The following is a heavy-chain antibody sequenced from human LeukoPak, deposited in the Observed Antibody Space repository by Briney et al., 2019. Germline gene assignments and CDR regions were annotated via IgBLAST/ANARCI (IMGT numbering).Heavy chain of an antibody. CDR2: ISAYNGNT. D-gene: IGHD3-10*01. J-gene: IGHJ5*02. CDR1: GYTFTGYY. Sequence: ASVKVSCKASGYTFTGYYMHRVRQAPGQGLEWMGWISAYNGNTNYAQKLQGRVTMTTDTSTSTAYMELRSLRSDDTAVYYCARHLYGSGGYDESWFDPWGQGTLVTVSS. CDR3: ARHLYGSGGYDESWFDP. V-gene: IGHV1-18*04.